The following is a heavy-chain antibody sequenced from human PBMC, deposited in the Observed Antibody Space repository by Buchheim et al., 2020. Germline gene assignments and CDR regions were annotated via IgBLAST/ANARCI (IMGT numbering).Heavy chain of an antibody. J-gene: IGHJ5*02. CDR2: INHSGST. CDR3: ARGESYCSGGSCYGVWFDP. CDR1: GGSFSGYY. V-gene: IGHV4-34*01. Sequence: QVQLQQWGAGLLKPSETLSLTCAVYGGSFSGYYWSWIRQPPGKGLEWIGEINHSGSTNYNPSLKSRVTISVDTSKNQFSLKLSSVTAADTAVHYCARGESYCSGGSCYGVWFDPWGQGTL. D-gene: IGHD2-15*01.